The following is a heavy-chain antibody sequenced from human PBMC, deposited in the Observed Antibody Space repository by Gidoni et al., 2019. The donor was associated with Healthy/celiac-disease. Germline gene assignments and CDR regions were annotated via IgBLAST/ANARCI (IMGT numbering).Heavy chain of an antibody. CDR1: GFPCSSYA. V-gene: IGHV3-30-3*01. CDR2: ISYDGSNK. D-gene: IGHD2-2*01. J-gene: IGHJ4*02. Sequence: QVQLVESGGGVFQPGRSLRLSFADSGFPCSSYAMHWVRQAPGKGLEWVAVISYDGSNKYYADSVKGRFTISRDNSKNTLYLQMNSLRAEDTAVYYCARGYCSSTSCLNDYWGQGTLVTVSS. CDR3: ARGYCSSTSCLNDY.